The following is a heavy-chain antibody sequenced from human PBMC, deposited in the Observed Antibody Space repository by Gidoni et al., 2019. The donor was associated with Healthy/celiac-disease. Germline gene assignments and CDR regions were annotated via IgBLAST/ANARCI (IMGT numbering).Heavy chain of an antibody. V-gene: IGHV4-34*01. CDR1: GGSFSGYY. J-gene: IGHJ4*02. Sequence: QVQLQQWGAGLLKPSETLSLTCAVYGGSFSGYYWSWIRQPPGKGLEWIGEINHSGSTNYNPSLKSRVTISVDTSKNQFSLKLSSVTAADTAVYYCAREGDGYNYVHWGQGTLVTVSS. CDR3: AREGDGYNYVH. D-gene: IGHD5-12*01. CDR2: INHSGST.